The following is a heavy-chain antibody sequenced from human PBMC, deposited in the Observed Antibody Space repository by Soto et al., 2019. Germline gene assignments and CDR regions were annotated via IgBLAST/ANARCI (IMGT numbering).Heavy chain of an antibody. CDR2: IIPIFGTA. Sequence: QVQLVQSGAEVKKPGSPVKVSCKASGGTFSSYAISWVRQAPGQGLEWMGGIIPIFGTANYAQKFQGRVTITADESTSTAYMELSSLRSEDTAVYYCARTPSGLSRKPIAAAGLTYYYGIDVWGQGTTVTVSS. J-gene: IGHJ6*02. CDR1: GGTFSSYA. D-gene: IGHD6-13*01. V-gene: IGHV1-69*01. CDR3: ARTPSGLSRKPIAAAGLTYYYGIDV.